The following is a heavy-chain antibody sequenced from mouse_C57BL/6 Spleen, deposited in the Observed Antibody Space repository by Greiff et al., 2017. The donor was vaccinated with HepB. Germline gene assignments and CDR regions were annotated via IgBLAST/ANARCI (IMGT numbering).Heavy chain of an antibody. CDR2: ISSGSSTI. CDR1: GFTFSDYG. Sequence: EVNVVESGGGLVKPGGSLKLSCAASGFTFSDYGMHWVRQAPEKGLEWVAYISSGSSTIYYADTVKGRFTISRDNAKNTLFLQMTSLRSEDTAMYCCAKRGYGSSYAMDYWGQGTSVTVSS. V-gene: IGHV5-17*01. J-gene: IGHJ4*01. D-gene: IGHD1-1*01. CDR3: AKRGYGSSYAMDY.